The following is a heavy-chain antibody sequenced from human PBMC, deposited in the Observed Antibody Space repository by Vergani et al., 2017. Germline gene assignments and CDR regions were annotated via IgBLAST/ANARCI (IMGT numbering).Heavy chain of an antibody. Sequence: QVQLVESGGGVVQPGRSLRLSCAASGFTFGDHGIHWVRRAPGKGLEWVALISYDGSNKYYADSVKGRFTISRDNSKNTLYLQMNSLRPEDTAVYYCARDGQRISLGQMGRGVWPGYGYMDVWGKGTTVTVSS. CDR1: GFTFGDHG. CDR3: ARDGQRISLGQMGRGVWPGYGYMDV. J-gene: IGHJ6*03. CDR2: ISYDGSNK. D-gene: IGHD3-10*01. V-gene: IGHV3-30-3*01.